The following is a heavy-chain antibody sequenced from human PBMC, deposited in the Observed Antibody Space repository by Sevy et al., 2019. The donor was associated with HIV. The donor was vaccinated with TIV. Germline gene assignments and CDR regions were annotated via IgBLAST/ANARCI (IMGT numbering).Heavy chain of an antibody. Sequence: ASGKVSCKASGYTFIGYYMHWVRQAPGQGLEWMGWMNPNSADTNFAQKFQGRVTMTRDTSMSTVYMELSSLKSDDTAVYYCARGSVRASWFCDYWGQGTLVTVSS. CDR2: MNPNSADT. D-gene: IGHD1-26*01. CDR3: ARGSVRASWFCDY. J-gene: IGHJ4*02. CDR1: GYTFIGYY. V-gene: IGHV1-2*02.